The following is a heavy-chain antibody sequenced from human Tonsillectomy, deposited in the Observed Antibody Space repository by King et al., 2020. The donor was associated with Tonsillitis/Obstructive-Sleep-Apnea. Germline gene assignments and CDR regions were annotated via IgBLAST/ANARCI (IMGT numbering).Heavy chain of an antibody. CDR1: GFTFSSYG. CDR3: AKDPRRIAAAGIFDY. V-gene: IGHV3-30*18. Sequence: VQLVESGGGVVQPGRSLRLSCAASGFTFSSYGMHWVRQAPGKGLEWVAVISYDGSNKYYADSVKGRFTISRDNSKNTLYLQMNSLHAEDTAVYYCAKDPRRIAAAGIFDYWGQGTLVTVSS. D-gene: IGHD6-13*01. J-gene: IGHJ4*02. CDR2: ISYDGSNK.